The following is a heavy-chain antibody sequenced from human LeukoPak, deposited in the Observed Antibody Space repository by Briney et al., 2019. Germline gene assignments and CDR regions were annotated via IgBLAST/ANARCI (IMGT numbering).Heavy chain of an antibody. V-gene: IGHV1-69*05. CDR1: GGTFSSYA. J-gene: IGHJ4*02. CDR3: ALGETIGYFVDY. Sequence: SVKVSCKASGGTFSSYAISWVRQAPGQGLEWMGGIIPIFGTANYAQKFQGRVTITTDESTSTAYMELSSLRSEDTAVYYCALGETIGYFVDYWGQGTLVTVSS. CDR2: IIPIFGTA. D-gene: IGHD3-10*01.